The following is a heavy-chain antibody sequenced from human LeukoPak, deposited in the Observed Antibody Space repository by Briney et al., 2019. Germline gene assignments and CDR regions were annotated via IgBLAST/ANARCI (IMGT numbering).Heavy chain of an antibody. CDR3: AASIAADHAFDI. D-gene: IGHD6-6*01. Sequence: ASVKVSCKASGFTFTSSAMQWVRQARGQRLEWIGWIVVGSGNTNYAQKFQERVTITRDMSTSTAYMELSSLRSEDTAVYYCAASIAADHAFDIWGQGTMVTVSS. CDR1: GFTFTSSA. CDR2: IVVGSGNT. J-gene: IGHJ3*02. V-gene: IGHV1-58*02.